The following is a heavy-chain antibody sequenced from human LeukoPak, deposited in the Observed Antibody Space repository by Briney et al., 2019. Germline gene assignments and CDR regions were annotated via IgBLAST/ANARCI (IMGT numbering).Heavy chain of an antibody. Sequence: GGSLRLSCAASGFTFSSYAMSWVRQAPGKGLEWVSDISGSGGSTYYADSVKGRFTISRDNSKNTLYLQMNSLRAEDTAVYYCAKDDIVVVPALRDYGMDVWGQGTTVTVSS. CDR1: GFTFSSYA. CDR3: AKDDIVVVPALRDYGMDV. D-gene: IGHD2-2*01. V-gene: IGHV3-23*01. J-gene: IGHJ6*02. CDR2: ISGSGGST.